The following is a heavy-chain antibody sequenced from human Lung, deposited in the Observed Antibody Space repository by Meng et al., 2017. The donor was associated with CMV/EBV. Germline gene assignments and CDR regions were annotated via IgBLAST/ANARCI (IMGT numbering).Heavy chain of an antibody. CDR1: GGSISSSNW. Sequence: VPLMESDPGLGKPSGSLSLTCAGSGGSISSSNWWSWVRQPPGKGLEWIGEIYHSGSTTYNPSLKSRVTISVDKSKNQFSLKLSSVTAADTAVYYCARVVTALWGYYFDYWGQGTLVTVSS. CDR3: ARVVTALWGYYFDY. V-gene: IGHV4-4*02. CDR2: IYHSGST. J-gene: IGHJ4*02. D-gene: IGHD2-21*02.